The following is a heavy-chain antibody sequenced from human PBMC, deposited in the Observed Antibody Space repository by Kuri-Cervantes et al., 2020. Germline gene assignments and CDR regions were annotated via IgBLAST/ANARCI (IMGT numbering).Heavy chain of an antibody. CDR2: IIPIFGTA. D-gene: IGHD3-10*01. V-gene: IGHV1-69*13. CDR1: GYTLTSYG. Sequence: SVKVSCKASGYTLTSYGISWVRQAPGQGLEWMGGIIPIFGTANYAQKFQGRVTITADESTSTAYMELSSLRSEDTAVYYCARTMVRGVIYPMYYWGQGTLVTVSS. J-gene: IGHJ4*02. CDR3: ARTMVRGVIYPMYY.